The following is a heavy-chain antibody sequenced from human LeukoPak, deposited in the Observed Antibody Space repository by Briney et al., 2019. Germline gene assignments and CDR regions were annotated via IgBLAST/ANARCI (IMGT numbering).Heavy chain of an antibody. Sequence: ASVKVSCKASGGTFSSYAIGWVRQAPGQGLEWMGWISAYNGNTNYAQKLQGRVTMTTDTSTSTAYMGLRSLRSDDTAVYYCARADSSSWYNYFDYWGRGTLVTVSS. V-gene: IGHV1-18*01. CDR1: GGTFSSYA. D-gene: IGHD6-13*01. J-gene: IGHJ4*02. CDR3: ARADSSSWYNYFDY. CDR2: ISAYNGNT.